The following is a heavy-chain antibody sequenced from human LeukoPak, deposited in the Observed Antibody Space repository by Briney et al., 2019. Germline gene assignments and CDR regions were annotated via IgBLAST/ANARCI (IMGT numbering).Heavy chain of an antibody. Sequence: SETLSLTCTVSGGSISSYYWSWIRQPPGKGLEWIGYIYYSGSTNYNPSLKSRVTISADTSKNQFSLKLSSVTAADTAVYYCARGPIMVGIDYWGQGTLVTVSS. V-gene: IGHV4-59*01. D-gene: IGHD2-21*01. J-gene: IGHJ4*02. CDR3: ARGPIMVGIDY. CDR2: IYYSGST. CDR1: GGSISSYY.